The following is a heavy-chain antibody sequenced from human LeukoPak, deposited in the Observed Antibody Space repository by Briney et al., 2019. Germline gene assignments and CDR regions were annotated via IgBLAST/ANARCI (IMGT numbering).Heavy chain of an antibody. CDR3: ARDWVPAYCSGGSCYLGNYYDSSGLLGDP. CDR1: GFTFSSYW. D-gene: IGHD2-15*01. CDR2: IKQDGSEK. V-gene: IGHV3-7*05. J-gene: IGHJ5*02. Sequence: PGGSLRLSCAASGFTFSSYWMSWVRQAPGKGLEWVANIKQDGSEKYYVDSVKGRFTISRDNAKISLYLQMNSLRAEDTAVYYCARDWVPAYCSGGSCYLGNYYDSSGLLGDPWGQGTLVTVSS.